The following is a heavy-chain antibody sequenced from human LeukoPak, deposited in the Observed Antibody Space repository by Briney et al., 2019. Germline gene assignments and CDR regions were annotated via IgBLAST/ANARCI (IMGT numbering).Heavy chain of an antibody. J-gene: IGHJ4*02. Sequence: PGGSLRLSCAASGFKFDDYGMSWVRQAPGKGLEWVSGINWHGGSTGYADSVKGRFTVSRDNANNSLYLEMNSLRAEDTALYYCARDRYYFGSGLDYWGQGTLVTVSS. CDR2: INWHGGST. CDR1: GFKFDDYG. CDR3: ARDRYYFGSGLDY. V-gene: IGHV3-20*04. D-gene: IGHD3-10*01.